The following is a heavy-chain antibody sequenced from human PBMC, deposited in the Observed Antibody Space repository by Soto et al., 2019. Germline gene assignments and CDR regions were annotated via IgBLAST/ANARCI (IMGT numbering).Heavy chain of an antibody. CDR2: ISSSSSTI. CDR3: ARDREYCTNGVCFRWFDP. J-gene: IGHJ5*02. D-gene: IGHD2-8*01. V-gene: IGHV3-48*01. CDR1: GFTFSSYS. Sequence: PGGSLRLSCAASGFTFSSYSMNWVRQAPGKGLEWVSYISSSSSTIYYADSVKGRFTISRDNAKNSLYLQMNSLRAEDTAVYYCARDREYCTNGVCFRWFDPWGQGTLVTVSS.